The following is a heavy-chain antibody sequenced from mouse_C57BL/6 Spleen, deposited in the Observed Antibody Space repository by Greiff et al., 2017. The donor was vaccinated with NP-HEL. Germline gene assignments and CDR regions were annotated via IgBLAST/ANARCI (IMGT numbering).Heavy chain of an antibody. V-gene: IGHV2-6-1*01. D-gene: IGHD1-1*02. CDR3: ARHLYGSGYAMDY. CDR2: IWSDGST. Sequence: QVQLKESGPGLVAPSQSLSITCTVSGFSLTSYGVHWVRQPPGKGLEWLVVIWSDGSTTYNSALKSRLSISKDNSKSQVFLKMNSLQTDDTAMYYCARHLYGSGYAMDYWGQGTSVTVSS. CDR1: GFSLTSYG. J-gene: IGHJ4*01.